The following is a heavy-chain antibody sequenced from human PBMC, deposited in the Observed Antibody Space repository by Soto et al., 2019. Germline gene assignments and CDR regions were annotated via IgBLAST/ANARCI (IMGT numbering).Heavy chain of an antibody. Sequence: ASVKVSCKASGYTFTGYYMHWVRQAPGQGLEWMGWINPNSGGTNYAQKFQGRVTMTRDASISTAYMELSRLRSDDTAVYYCAREVDGVCPMGYWGQGTLVTVSS. CDR2: INPNSGGT. J-gene: IGHJ4*02. D-gene: IGHD2-8*01. CDR1: GYTFTGYY. V-gene: IGHV1-2*02. CDR3: AREVDGVCPMGY.